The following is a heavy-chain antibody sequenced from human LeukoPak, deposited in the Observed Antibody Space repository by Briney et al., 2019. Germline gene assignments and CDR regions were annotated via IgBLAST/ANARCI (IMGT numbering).Heavy chain of an antibody. CDR3: ASYCGGVCYSDLSLTTGANVFDY. V-gene: IGHV3-23*01. D-gene: IGHD2-21*02. J-gene: IGHJ4*02. Sequence: PGGSLRLSCAASGFTFSSYAMSWVRQAPGKGLEWVSAISGSGGSTYYADSVKGRFTISRDNSKNTLYLQMNSVRAEDTAVYYCASYCGGVCYSDLSLTTGANVFDYWGQGTRVTVSS. CDR2: ISGSGGST. CDR1: GFTFSSYA.